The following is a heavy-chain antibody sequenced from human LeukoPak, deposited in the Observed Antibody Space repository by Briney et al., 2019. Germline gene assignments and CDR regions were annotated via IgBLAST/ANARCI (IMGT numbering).Heavy chain of an antibody. D-gene: IGHD3-10*01. V-gene: IGHV4-59*01. J-gene: IGHJ4*02. CDR3: ATMVQGVHTYFGS. CDR2: TYYSAST. CDR1: GDPISGFY. Sequence: SETLSLTCTVSGDPISGFYWAWIRQPPGRGLEWIGYTYYSASTNYNPSLKSRVTMSLDTSKNQLSLKLRSVTAADTAVYYCATMVQGVHTYFGSWGQGNLVAVSS.